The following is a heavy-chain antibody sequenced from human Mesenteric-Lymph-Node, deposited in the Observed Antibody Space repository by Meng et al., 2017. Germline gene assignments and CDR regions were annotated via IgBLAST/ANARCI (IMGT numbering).Heavy chain of an antibody. J-gene: IGHJ4*02. Sequence: QVHRQESCPGLVKPSGTLSLTCGVSCVSISSNIRWTWVRQPPGKGLEWIGDIDDSGSTNYNPSLNSRISISLDKSKNHFSLKVNSVTAADTAVYYCARGKQDAWELLAYWGQGALVTVSS. CDR3: ARGKQDAWELLAY. D-gene: IGHD1-26*01. CDR1: CVSISSNIR. V-gene: IGHV4-4*02. CDR2: IDDSGST.